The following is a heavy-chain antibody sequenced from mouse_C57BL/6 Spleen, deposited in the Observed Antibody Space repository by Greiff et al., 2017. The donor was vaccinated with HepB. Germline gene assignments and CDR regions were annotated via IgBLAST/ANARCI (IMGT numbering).Heavy chain of an antibody. J-gene: IGHJ4*01. V-gene: IGHV5-4*01. CDR1: GFTFSSYA. CDR2: ISDGGSYT. Sequence: EVKLEESGGGLVKPGGSLKLSCAASGFTFSSYAMSWVRQTPEKRLEWVATISDGGSYTYYPDNVKGRFTISRDNAKHNLYLQMSHLKSEDTAMYYCARDLYYYGSSSYAMDYWGQGTSVTVSS. CDR3: ARDLYYYGSSSYAMDY. D-gene: IGHD1-1*01.